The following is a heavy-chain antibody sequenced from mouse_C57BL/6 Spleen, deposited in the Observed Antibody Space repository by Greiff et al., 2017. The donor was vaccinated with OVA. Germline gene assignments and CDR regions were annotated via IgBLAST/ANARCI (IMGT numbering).Heavy chain of an antibody. J-gene: IGHJ3*01. CDR2: IRSKSNNYAT. Sequence: EVMLVESGGGLVQPKGSLKLSCAASGFSFNTYAMNWVRQAPGKGLEWVARIRSKSNNYATYYADSVKDRFTISRDDSESMLYLQMNNLKTEDTAMYYCVREAYGSSPWFAYWGQGTLVTVSA. V-gene: IGHV10-1*01. CDR1: GFSFNTYA. CDR3: VREAYGSSPWFAY. D-gene: IGHD1-1*01.